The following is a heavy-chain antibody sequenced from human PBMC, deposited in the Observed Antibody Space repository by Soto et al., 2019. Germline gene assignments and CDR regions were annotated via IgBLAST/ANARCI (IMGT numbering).Heavy chain of an antibody. Sequence: EVQLVESGGGLVQPGGSLRLSCAASGFTFSSYWMHWVRQVPGKGLVWVARINSDGGSTSYADSVKGRFAISRDNAKSTLYLQMNSLRAEDTSVYYCARSSSTSCFLWGQGTLVVVSS. V-gene: IGHV3-74*01. CDR3: ARSSSTSCFL. D-gene: IGHD2-2*01. J-gene: IGHJ4*02. CDR2: INSDGGST. CDR1: GFTFSSYW.